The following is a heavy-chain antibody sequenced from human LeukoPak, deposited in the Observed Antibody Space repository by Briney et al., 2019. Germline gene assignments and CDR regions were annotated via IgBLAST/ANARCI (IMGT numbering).Heavy chain of an antibody. CDR1: GFTFSDYY. Sequence: GGSLRLSCAASGFTFSDYYMTWIRQAPGKGLEWVSYISSSGTAIFYADSVKGRFAISRDNAKNSLYLQMNSLRAEDTAVYYCARDGTLYEGYYYGLDYWGQGNLVTVSS. J-gene: IGHJ4*02. CDR3: ARDGTLYEGYYYGLDY. CDR2: ISSSGTAI. D-gene: IGHD3-22*01. V-gene: IGHV3-11*01.